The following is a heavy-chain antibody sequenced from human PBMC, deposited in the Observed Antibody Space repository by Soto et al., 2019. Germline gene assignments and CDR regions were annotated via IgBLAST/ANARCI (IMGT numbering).Heavy chain of an antibody. CDR1: VGTQSSYL. CDR3: AISLSMPTTGVYIGFDP. Sequence: GALVKGSRKPFVGTQSSYLGCRVLNATEQGLEWMGGIIHIFGTANYAQKVQGRVTITADECTSPAYMELSSLRSEDTAVYYCAISLSMPTTGVYIGFDPWGQGILVTVSS. J-gene: IGHJ5*02. D-gene: IGHD2-2*01. CDR2: IIHIFGTA. V-gene: IGHV1-69*13.